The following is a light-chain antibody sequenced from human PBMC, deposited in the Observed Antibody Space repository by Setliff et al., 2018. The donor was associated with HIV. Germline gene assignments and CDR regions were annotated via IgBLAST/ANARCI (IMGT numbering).Light chain of an antibody. CDR2: DVS. CDR1: SSDVGGYNY. Sequence: QSVLTQPRSVSGSPGQSVTISCTGTSSDVGGYNYVSWYQQHPGKAPKLMISDVSKRPSGVSNRFSGSKSGNTASLTISGLQAEDEADYYCSSYTSSSPPYVFGTGTKV. CDR3: SSYTSSSPPYV. V-gene: IGLV2-14*03. J-gene: IGLJ1*01.